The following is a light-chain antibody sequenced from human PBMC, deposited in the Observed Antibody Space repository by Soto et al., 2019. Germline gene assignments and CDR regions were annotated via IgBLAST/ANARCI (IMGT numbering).Light chain of an antibody. V-gene: IGKV3-20*01. Sequence: EFGLTQSPATLSVSPVERATLSFRASQSVSSNLAWYQQKPGQAPSLLIYAASTRAAAVPDRFTGSGSGTDFALTISRLEPEDFGVYYCQQYGDSPLTSGPGTKVDIK. J-gene: IGKJ3*01. CDR3: QQYGDSPLT. CDR1: QSVSSN. CDR2: AAS.